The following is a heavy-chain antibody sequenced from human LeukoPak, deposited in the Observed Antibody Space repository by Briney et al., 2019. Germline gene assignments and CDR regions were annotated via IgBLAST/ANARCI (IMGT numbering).Heavy chain of an antibody. D-gene: IGHD1-26*01. V-gene: IGHV3-23*01. CDR2: ISGGGDST. CDR1: GFTFSSYA. J-gene: IGHJ4*02. CDR3: AKDRARGGATDFDY. Sequence: PGGSLRLSCAASGFTFSSYAMSWVRQAPGKGLEWVSAISGGGDSTYYADSVKGRFTISRDNSKNTLSLQMNSLRAEDTAVYYCAKDRARGGATDFDYWGQGTLVTVSS.